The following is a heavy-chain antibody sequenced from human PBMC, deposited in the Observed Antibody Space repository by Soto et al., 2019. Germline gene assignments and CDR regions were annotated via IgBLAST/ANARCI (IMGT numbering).Heavy chain of an antibody. CDR2: IWYDGSNK. CDR1: GFTFSSYG. D-gene: IGHD3-22*01. CDR3: AREYYDSSGATDAFDI. Sequence: TGGSLRLSCAASGFTFSSYGMHWVRQAPGKGLEWVAVIWYDGSNKYYADSVKGRFTISRDNSKNTLYLQMNSLRAEDTAVYYCAREYYDSSGATDAFDIWGQGTMVTVSS. V-gene: IGHV3-33*01. J-gene: IGHJ3*02.